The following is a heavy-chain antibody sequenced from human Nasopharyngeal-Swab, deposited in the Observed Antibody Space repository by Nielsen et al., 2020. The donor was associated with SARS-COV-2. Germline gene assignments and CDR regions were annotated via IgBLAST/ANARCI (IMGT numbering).Heavy chain of an antibody. J-gene: IGHJ4*02. CDR3: ARVSTYGDYGPFDY. CDR2: ISSSGSYI. D-gene: IGHD4-17*01. Sequence: ETLSLTCAASGFTFSSYSINWVRQAPGKGLEWVSSISSSGSYIYYADSVKGRFTISRDNAKNSLYLQMNSLRAEDTAVYYCARVSTYGDYGPFDYWGQGTLVTVSS. V-gene: IGHV3-21*01. CDR1: GFTFSSYS.